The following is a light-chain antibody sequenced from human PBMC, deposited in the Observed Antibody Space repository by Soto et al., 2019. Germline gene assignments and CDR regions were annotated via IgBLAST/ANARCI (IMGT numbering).Light chain of an antibody. V-gene: IGKV3-11*01. CDR2: DAS. J-gene: IGKJ4*01. Sequence: EIVLTQSPATLSLSPGERATLSCRASQSFSSYLAWYQQKPGQAPRLLLYDASNRATGIPARFSGSGSGTDFTLTISSLEPEDFAVYYCQQRSNWPPFLTFGGGTKVEIK. CDR3: QQRSNWPPFLT. CDR1: QSFSSY.